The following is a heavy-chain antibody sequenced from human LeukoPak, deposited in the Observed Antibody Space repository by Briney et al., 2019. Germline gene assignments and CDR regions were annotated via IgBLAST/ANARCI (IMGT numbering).Heavy chain of an antibody. Sequence: GGSLRLSCAASGFTFSSYAMSWVRQAPGKELEWVSAISGSGGSTYYADSVKGRFTISRDNSKNTLYLQMNSLRAEDTAVYYCAKEDVTYYDILTGYSPFDYWGQGTLVTVSS. CDR1: GFTFSSYA. J-gene: IGHJ4*02. D-gene: IGHD3-9*01. V-gene: IGHV3-23*01. CDR2: ISGSGGST. CDR3: AKEDVTYYDILTGYSPFDY.